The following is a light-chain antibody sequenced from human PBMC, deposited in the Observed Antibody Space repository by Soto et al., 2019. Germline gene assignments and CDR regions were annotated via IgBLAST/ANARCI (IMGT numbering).Light chain of an antibody. Sequence: DVVRTQPPLFLPVTLGQPASISCRSSQSLAHSDGNTYLTWFQQRPGQSPRRLIYKASNRDSGVPDRFSGSGSGTDFTLKISRVEAEDVAVYYCMQGTHWPWTFGQGTK. J-gene: IGKJ1*01. CDR2: KAS. CDR1: QSLAHSDGNTY. CDR3: MQGTHWPWT. V-gene: IGKV2-30*02.